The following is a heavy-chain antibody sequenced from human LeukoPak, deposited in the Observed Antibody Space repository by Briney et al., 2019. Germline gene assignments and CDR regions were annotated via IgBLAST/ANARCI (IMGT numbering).Heavy chain of an antibody. CDR3: ASRPVSSTVTEVTDY. CDR1: GGTFSSYA. CDR2: IIPIFGTA. J-gene: IGHJ4*02. Sequence: SVKVSCKASGGTFSSYAISWVRQAPGQGLEWMGGIIPIFGTANYAQKSQGRVTITADESTSTAYMELSSLRSEDTAVYYCASRPVSSTVTEVTDYWGQGTLVTVSS. D-gene: IGHD4-17*01. V-gene: IGHV1-69*13.